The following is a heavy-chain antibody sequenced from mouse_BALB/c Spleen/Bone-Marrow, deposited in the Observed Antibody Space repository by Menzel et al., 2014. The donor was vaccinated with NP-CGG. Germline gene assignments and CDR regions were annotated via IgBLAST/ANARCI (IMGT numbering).Heavy chain of an antibody. CDR3: ARGGYRFDEGYFDC. CDR1: GYSFTGYF. CDR2: INPYNGDT. D-gene: IGHD2-14*01. V-gene: IGHV1-20*02. J-gene: IGHJ2*02. Sequence: VQLQQSGPELVKPGASAKISCTDSGYSFTGYFMNWVMQSHGRSLEWIGRINPYNGDTFYNQKFKGKAILTVDKSSSTAHMELGSMASEYSAVYYCARGGYRFDEGYFDCWGQGTSLTVSS.